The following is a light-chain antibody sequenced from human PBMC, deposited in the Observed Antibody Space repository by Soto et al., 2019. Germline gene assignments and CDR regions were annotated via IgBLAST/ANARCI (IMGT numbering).Light chain of an antibody. J-gene: IGKJ4*01. CDR2: DAS. Sequence: DIQMTQSPSTVSASVGDRVTITCRPSQRISKWLAWFQQRPGKAPKLLIYDASTLESGVPSRFSGSGSGTEFTLTISSLQPEDIATYDCQQYDNLPRTFGGGTKVDIK. CDR1: QRISKW. CDR3: QQYDNLPRT. V-gene: IGKV1-5*01.